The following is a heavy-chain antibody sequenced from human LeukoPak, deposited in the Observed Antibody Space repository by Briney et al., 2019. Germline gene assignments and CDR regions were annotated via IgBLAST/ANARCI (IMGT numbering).Heavy chain of an antibody. CDR2: IWYDGSNK. Sequence: GGSLRLSCAASGFTFSTYGMHWVRQAPGKGLEWVAVIWYDGSNKYYADSVKGRFTISRDNSKNALYLQMNSLRAEDTAVYYCARGSGDDFNFFVYWGQGTLVTVSS. J-gene: IGHJ4*02. CDR1: GFTFSTYG. D-gene: IGHD5-12*01. V-gene: IGHV3-33*01. CDR3: ARGSGDDFNFFVY.